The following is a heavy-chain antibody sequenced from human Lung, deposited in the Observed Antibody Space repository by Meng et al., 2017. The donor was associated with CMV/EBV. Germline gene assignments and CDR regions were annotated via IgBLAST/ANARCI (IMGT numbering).Heavy chain of an antibody. CDR1: GYTFTAHY. CDR2: IHPHRGDT. CDR3: ARDNNWGPDY. J-gene: IGHJ4*02. D-gene: IGHD7-27*01. Sequence: SVXVSCKASGYTFTAHYFHWVRQAPGQGLEWMGWIHPHRGDTNYAQQFQGRVTLTRDTSINAGYMELTRLTSDDTAVYYCARDNNWGPDYWGQGTLVTVSS. V-gene: IGHV1-2*02.